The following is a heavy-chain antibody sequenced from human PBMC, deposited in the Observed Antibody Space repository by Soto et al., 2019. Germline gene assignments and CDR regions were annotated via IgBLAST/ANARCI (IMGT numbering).Heavy chain of an antibody. CDR3: AREVRGSVFGSRPRGMDV. J-gene: IGHJ6*02. CDR2: IDPSDSYT. D-gene: IGHD3-10*01. CDR1: GYSFTSYW. V-gene: IGHV5-10-1*01. Sequence: GESLKISCKGSGYSFTSYWISWVRQMPGKGLEWMGRIDPSDSYTNYSPSFQGHVTISADKSISTAYLQWSSLRTDDTAVYYCAREVRGSVFGSRPRGMDVWGQGTTVTVSS.